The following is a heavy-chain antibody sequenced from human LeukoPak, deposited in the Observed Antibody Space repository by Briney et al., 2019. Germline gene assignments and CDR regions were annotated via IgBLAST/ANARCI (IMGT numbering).Heavy chain of an antibody. CDR3: ARDYSGYEPYYFDY. J-gene: IGHJ4*02. Sequence: GGSLRLSCAASGFTFSSYSMNWVRQAPGKGLEWVSSISSSSSYIYYADSVKGRFTISRDNAKNSLYLQTNSLRAEDTAVYYCARDYSGYEPYYFDYWGQGTLVTVSS. CDR1: GFTFSSYS. V-gene: IGHV3-21*01. CDR2: ISSSSSYI. D-gene: IGHD5-12*01.